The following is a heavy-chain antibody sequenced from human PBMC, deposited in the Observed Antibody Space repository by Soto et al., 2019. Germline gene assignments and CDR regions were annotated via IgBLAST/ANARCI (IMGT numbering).Heavy chain of an antibody. CDR1: GGTFSSYA. CDR2: IIPIFGTA. V-gene: IGHV1-69*13. Sequence: ASVKVSCKASGGTFSSYAISWVRQAPGQGLEWMGGIIPIFGTANYAQKFQGRVTITADESTSTAYMELSSLRSEDTAVYYCARGVRGGWSSSWLARWFDPWGQGTLVTVSS. CDR3: ARGVRGGWSSSWLARWFDP. J-gene: IGHJ5*02. D-gene: IGHD6-13*01.